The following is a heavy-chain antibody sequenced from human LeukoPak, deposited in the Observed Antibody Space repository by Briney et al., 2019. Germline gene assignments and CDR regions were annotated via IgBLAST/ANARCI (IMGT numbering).Heavy chain of an antibody. J-gene: IGHJ4*02. CDR3: TAIRPDY. V-gene: IGHV3-74*01. D-gene: IGHD2-21*02. CDR2: IKSDVRST. CDR1: GFTFSNYW. Sequence: GGSLRLSCAASGFTFSNYWMHWVRQAPGKGLVWVARIKSDVRSTDYADSVKGRFTISRDDANNILYLQMNSLRAEDTAVYFCTAIRPDYWGQGTVVTVSS.